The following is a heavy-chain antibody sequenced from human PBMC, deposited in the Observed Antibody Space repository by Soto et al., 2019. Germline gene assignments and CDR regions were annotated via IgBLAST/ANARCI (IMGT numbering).Heavy chain of an antibody. Sequence: QVQLVQSGAKVRKPGASVKVSCKASGYTFSDYYIHWVRQAPGQGLAWMGWINPNSGGTKYAPKFQGGVTMTRDTSITTAYMELSRLRSGDTAVYYCAREPATAKPEGVDFWGQGTLVTVSS. D-gene: IGHD1-1*01. CDR1: GYTFSDYY. V-gene: IGHV1-2*02. J-gene: IGHJ4*02. CDR3: AREPATAKPEGVDF. CDR2: INPNSGGT.